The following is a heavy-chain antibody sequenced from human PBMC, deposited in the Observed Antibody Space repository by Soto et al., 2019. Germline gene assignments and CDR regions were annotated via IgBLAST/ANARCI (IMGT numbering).Heavy chain of an antibody. Sequence: SVKGSCEASGYTFTSYGISWVRQAPVQGLEWMGWISAYNGNTNYAQKLQGRVTMTTDTSTSTAYMELRSLRSDDTAVYYCARDFARIAAAGYFDYRGQGTLVIVSS. J-gene: IGHJ4*02. D-gene: IGHD6-13*01. CDR3: ARDFARIAAAGYFDY. V-gene: IGHV1-18*01. CDR2: ISAYNGNT. CDR1: GYTFTSYG.